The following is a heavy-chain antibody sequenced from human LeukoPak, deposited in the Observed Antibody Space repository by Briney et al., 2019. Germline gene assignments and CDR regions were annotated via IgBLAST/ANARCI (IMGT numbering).Heavy chain of an antibody. V-gene: IGHV1-46*01. CDR3: AREVSSSWPFDY. CDR1: GGTFSSYA. J-gene: IGHJ4*02. D-gene: IGHD6-13*01. Sequence: ASVKVSCKASGGTFSSYAISWVRQAPGQGLEWMGIINPSGGNTSYAQKFQGRVTMTRDTSTSTVYMELSSLRSEDTAVYYCAREVSSSWPFDYWGQGTLVTVSS. CDR2: INPSGGNT.